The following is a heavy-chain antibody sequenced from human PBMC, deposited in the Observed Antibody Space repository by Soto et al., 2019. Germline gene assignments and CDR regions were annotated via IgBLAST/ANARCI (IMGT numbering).Heavy chain of an antibody. CDR3: ARDLVVVAQRYNWFDP. J-gene: IGHJ5*02. V-gene: IGHV1-18*01. D-gene: IGHD2-15*01. Sequence: ASLKVSCKASGYTFTSYGISWVRQAPGQGLEWMGWISAYNGNTNYAQKLQGRVTMTTDTSMSTAYMELRSLRSDDTAAYYCARDLVVVAQRYNWFDPWGQGTLVTVSS. CDR1: GYTFTSYG. CDR2: ISAYNGNT.